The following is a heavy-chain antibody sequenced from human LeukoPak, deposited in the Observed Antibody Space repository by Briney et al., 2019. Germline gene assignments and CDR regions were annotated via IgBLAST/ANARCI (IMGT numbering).Heavy chain of an antibody. J-gene: IGHJ4*02. V-gene: IGHV1-18*01. D-gene: IGHD1-26*01. CDR1: VYTFTSYG. Sequence: ASVPVSCKPSVYTFTSYGIRWVGQAPAQGLEGMGWISAYNGNTNYAQKLQGRVTMTTDTSTSTAYMELRSLRSDDTAVYYCARTALWHQRPFTHGSYYSEYYFDYWGQGTLVTVSS. CDR3: ARTALWHQRPFTHGSYYSEYYFDY. CDR2: ISAYNGNT.